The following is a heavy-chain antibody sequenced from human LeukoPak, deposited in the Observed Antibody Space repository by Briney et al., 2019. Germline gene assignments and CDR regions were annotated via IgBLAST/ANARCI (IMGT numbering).Heavy chain of an antibody. Sequence: SETLSLTCAVYGGSFSGYYWIWIRQPPGKGLEWIGEINHSGSTNYNPSLKSRVAISVDTSRNQFSLKLSSVTAADTAVYYCARAEIAVAGTDAFDIWGQGTMVTVSS. CDR1: GGSFSGYY. J-gene: IGHJ3*02. V-gene: IGHV4-34*01. CDR3: ARAEIAVAGTDAFDI. D-gene: IGHD6-19*01. CDR2: INHSGST.